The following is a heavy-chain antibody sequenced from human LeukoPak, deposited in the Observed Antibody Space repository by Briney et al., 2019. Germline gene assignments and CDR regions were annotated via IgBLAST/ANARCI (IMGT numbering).Heavy chain of an antibody. CDR2: ISTSSSYI. CDR1: GFTFSSYN. V-gene: IGHV3-21*04. CDR3: ARRAGAYSHPYDY. J-gene: IGHJ4*02. Sequence: GGSLRLSCAASGFTFSSYNMNWVRQAPGKGLEWVSSISTSSSYIYYTDSVKGRFTISRDNSKNTLYLQMNSLRAEDTAVYYCARRAGAYSHPYDYWGQGTLVTVSS. D-gene: IGHD4/OR15-4a*01.